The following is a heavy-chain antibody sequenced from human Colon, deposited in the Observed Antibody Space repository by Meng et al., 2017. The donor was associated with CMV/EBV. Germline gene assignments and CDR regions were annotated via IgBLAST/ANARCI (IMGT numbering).Heavy chain of an antibody. CDR2: INWDGGST. CDR3: AKEGGY. D-gene: IGHD3-16*01. Sequence: GESLKISCAGAGFSFIDFELAWVRQRPGKGLEWVAGINWDGGSTVYVDSVKGRFAISRDNAKNLLYLQMNSLRPEDTALYYCAKEGGYWGQETLVTVSS. V-gene: IGHV3-20*04. J-gene: IGHJ4*02. CDR1: GFSFIDFE.